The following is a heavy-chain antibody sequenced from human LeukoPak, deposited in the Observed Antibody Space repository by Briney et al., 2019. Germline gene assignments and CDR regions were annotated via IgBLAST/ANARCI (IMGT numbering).Heavy chain of an antibody. Sequence: GGTLRLSCAASGFTFSSYGMSWVRQAPGKGLEWVSAISGSGGSTYYADSVKGRFTISRDNSKNTLYLQMNSLRAEDTALYYCARDYYDSSGYSSGMVYWGQGTLVTVSS. V-gene: IGHV3-23*01. J-gene: IGHJ4*02. CDR2: ISGSGGST. CDR1: GFTFSSYG. D-gene: IGHD3-22*01. CDR3: ARDYYDSSGYSSGMVY.